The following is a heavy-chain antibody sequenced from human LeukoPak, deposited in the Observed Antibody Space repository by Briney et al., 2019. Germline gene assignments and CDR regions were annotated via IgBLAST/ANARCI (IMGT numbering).Heavy chain of an antibody. J-gene: IGHJ4*02. CDR1: GYTFTGYY. D-gene: IGHD4-23*01. CDR2: INPNSGGT. CDR3: ARGYGGNSFTH. Sequence: VASVKVSCKASGYTFTGYYMHWLRQAPGQGLEWMGWINPNSGGTNYAQKFQGRVTMTRDTSISTAHMELSRLTSDDTAVYYCARGYGGNSFTHWGQGTLVTVSS. V-gene: IGHV1-2*02.